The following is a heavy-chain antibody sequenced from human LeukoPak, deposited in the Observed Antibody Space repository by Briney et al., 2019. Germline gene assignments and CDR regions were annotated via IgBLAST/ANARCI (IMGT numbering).Heavy chain of an antibody. CDR2: ISGSGVTA. J-gene: IGHJ4*02. Sequence: GGSLRLSCAASGCTFRNYVISWVRQAPGKGLEWVSGISGSGVTAYYADSVKGRFTISRDSSKNTLYLQMNSLRADDTAVYYSAKEAPYCGGDCYGVFDYWGQGNLVTVSS. V-gene: IGHV3-23*01. CDR3: AKEAPYCGGDCYGVFDY. D-gene: IGHD2-21*02. CDR1: GCTFRNYV.